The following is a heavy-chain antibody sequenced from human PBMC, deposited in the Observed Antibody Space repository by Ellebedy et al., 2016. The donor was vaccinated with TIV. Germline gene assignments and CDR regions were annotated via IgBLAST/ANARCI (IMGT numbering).Heavy chain of an antibody. CDR2: VSHDGFST. V-gene: IGHV3-23*01. CDR3: VRDRVRPDSFDL. D-gene: IGHD3-3*01. Sequence: GESLKISCAASGFTFSNHAMSWVRQAPGKGLEWISGVSHDGFSTYNADSVKGRFTIYRDNSKNTLYLQMNSLRAEEKAVYYSVRDRVRPDSFDLWGRGTMVSDSS. J-gene: IGHJ3*01. CDR1: GFTFSNHA.